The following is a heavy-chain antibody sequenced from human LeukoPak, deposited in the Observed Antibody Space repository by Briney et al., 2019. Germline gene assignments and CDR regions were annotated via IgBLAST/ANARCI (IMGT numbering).Heavy chain of an antibody. Sequence: ASVKVSCKASGYTFTSYGISWVRQAPGQGLEWMGWISAYNGNTNYAQKLQGRVTMTTDTSTSTAYMELRSLRSDDTAVYYCARKDEFYYDSSGYWNGMDVWGQGTTVTVSS. V-gene: IGHV1-18*01. D-gene: IGHD3-22*01. CDR2: ISAYNGNT. J-gene: IGHJ6*02. CDR3: ARKDEFYYDSSGYWNGMDV. CDR1: GYTFTSYG.